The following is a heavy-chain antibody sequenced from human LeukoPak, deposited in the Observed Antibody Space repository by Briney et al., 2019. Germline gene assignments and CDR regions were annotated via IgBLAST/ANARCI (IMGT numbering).Heavy chain of an antibody. Sequence: SETLSLTCAVYGGSFSGYYWSWIRQPPGKGLEWIGETNHSGSTNYNPSLKSRVTISVDTSKNQFSLKLSSVTAADTAVYYCARGRGYCSGGSCYSVGGIDYWGQGTLVTVSS. CDR3: ARGRGYCSGGSCYSVGGIDY. CDR2: TNHSGST. CDR1: GGSFSGYY. J-gene: IGHJ4*02. D-gene: IGHD2-15*01. V-gene: IGHV4-34*01.